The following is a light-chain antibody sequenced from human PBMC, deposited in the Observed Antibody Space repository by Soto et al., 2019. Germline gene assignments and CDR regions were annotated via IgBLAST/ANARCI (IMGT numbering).Light chain of an antibody. CDR1: QDISVY. J-gene: IGKJ5*01. V-gene: IGKV1-27*01. CDR2: SAS. Sequence: DIPMTQSPSSLSASVGDRVTITCRASQDISVYLAWYQQKPGKVPKLLIYSASTLQSGVPSRFSGSGSGTDFTLTISSLQPEDVETYYCQKFNTAPLTFGQGTRLEIK. CDR3: QKFNTAPLT.